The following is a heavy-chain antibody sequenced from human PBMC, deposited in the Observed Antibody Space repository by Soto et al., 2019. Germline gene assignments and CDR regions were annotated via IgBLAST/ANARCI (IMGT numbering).Heavy chain of an antibody. V-gene: IGHV4-39*01. CDR2: LYSGST. CDR3: ARRGSGHTFDY. Sequence: QLQLQESGPGLVKPSETLSLTCAVSGASISRGGFHWGWIRQPPGQGLEWIGSLYSGSTYYNPSLKSRVTISADTSKSELSLRLTSVTAADTAVYYCARRGSGHTFDYWGQGTLVTVS. CDR1: GASISRGGFH. D-gene: IGHD3-10*01. J-gene: IGHJ4*02.